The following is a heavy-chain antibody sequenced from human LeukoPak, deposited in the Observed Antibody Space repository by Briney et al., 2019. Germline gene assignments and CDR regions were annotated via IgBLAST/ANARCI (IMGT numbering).Heavy chain of an antibody. Sequence: GASVKISCKASGHIFTNYEMNWVRQAPGQGLEWMGWINTTTGSPTYAQGFTGRFVFSLDTSVSTTYLQISSLEAEDTAVYYCARTVLGATGYFDYWGQGTLITVSS. CDR2: INTTTGSP. CDR1: GHIFTNYE. V-gene: IGHV7-4-1*02. J-gene: IGHJ4*02. CDR3: ARTVLGATGYFDY. D-gene: IGHD1-26*01.